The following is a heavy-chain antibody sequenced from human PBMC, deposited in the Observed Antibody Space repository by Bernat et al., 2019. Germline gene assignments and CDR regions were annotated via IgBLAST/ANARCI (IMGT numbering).Heavy chain of an antibody. Sequence: EVQLVESGGGLVQPGGSLRLSCAASGFTFRSYWMSWVRQAPGKGLEWVGNIKQDGSEKYFVDSVRGRFTISGDNAKNSLYLQMSSLRAEDTAVYYCARVHSVGYGVMDVWGEGTTVTVSS. CDR3: ARVHSVGYGVMDV. CDR1: GFTFRSYW. D-gene: IGHD5-12*01. CDR2: IKQDGSEK. J-gene: IGHJ6*03. V-gene: IGHV3-7*03.